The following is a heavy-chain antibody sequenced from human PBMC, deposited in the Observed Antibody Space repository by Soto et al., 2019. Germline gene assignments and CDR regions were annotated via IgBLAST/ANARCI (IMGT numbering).Heavy chain of an antibody. CDR3: ARHPERIAQIGWFDP. V-gene: IGHV3-48*01. Sequence: PGGSLRLSCAASGFTFSSYWMSWVRQAPGKGLEWVANISSSCSHIYYADSVKGRFTISRDNAKNSLYLQMNSLRAEDTAVYYCARHPERIAQIGWFDPWGQGTLVTVSS. CDR2: ISSSCSHI. CDR1: GFTFSSYW. J-gene: IGHJ5*02. D-gene: IGHD6-13*01.